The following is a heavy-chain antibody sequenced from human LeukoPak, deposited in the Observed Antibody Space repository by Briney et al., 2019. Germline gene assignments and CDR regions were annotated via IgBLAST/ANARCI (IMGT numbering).Heavy chain of an antibody. CDR1: GGSISSYY. CDR2: INHSGST. D-gene: IGHD3-10*01. Sequence: SETLSLTCTVSGGSISSYYWSWIRQPPGKGLEWIGEINHSGSTNYNPSLKSRVTISVDTSKNQFSLKLSSVTAADTAVYYCARDFFSGSGVNAFDIWGQGTMVTVSS. V-gene: IGHV4-34*01. J-gene: IGHJ3*02. CDR3: ARDFFSGSGVNAFDI.